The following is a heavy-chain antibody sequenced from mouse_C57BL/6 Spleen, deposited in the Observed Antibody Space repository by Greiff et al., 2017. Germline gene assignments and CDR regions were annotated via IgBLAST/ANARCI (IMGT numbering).Heavy chain of an antibody. CDR3: VSFGVFAY. CDR2: IRSKSNNYAT. D-gene: IGHD3-1*01. Sequence: EVKLMESGGGLVQPKGSLKLSCAASGFSFNTYALNWVRQAPGKGLEWVARIRSKSNNYATYYADSVKDRFTISRDDSESMLYLQMNNLKTEDTAMYYCVSFGVFAYWGQGTLVTVSA. J-gene: IGHJ3*01. CDR1: GFSFNTYA. V-gene: IGHV10-1*01.